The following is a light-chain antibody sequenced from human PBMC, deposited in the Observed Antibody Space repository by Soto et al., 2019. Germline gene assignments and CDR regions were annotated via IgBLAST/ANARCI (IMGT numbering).Light chain of an antibody. CDR2: SSY. V-gene: IGLV2-11*01. Sequence: QSALTQPRSVSGSPGQSVTISCTATGSDVGDSSHVSWYQLHPGKAPRLLIYSSYQRPSGVPDRFSGSQSGTSASLAISGLQADDEADYYCAAWDDSLKAIFGGGTQLTVL. J-gene: IGLJ7*01. CDR1: GSDVGDSSH. CDR3: AAWDDSLKAI.